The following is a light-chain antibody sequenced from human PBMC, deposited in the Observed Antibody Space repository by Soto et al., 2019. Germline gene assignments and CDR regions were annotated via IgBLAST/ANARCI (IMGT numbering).Light chain of an antibody. V-gene: IGKV3-15*01. Sequence: TQSPAPLSLSPGGRATLSCRASQSVSSNLAWYQQKPGQAPRLLIYGASTRATGIPARFSGSGSGTEFTLTISSLQSEDFAVYYCQQYNNWITFGQGTRLEIK. J-gene: IGKJ5*01. CDR2: GAS. CDR3: QQYNNWIT. CDR1: QSVSSN.